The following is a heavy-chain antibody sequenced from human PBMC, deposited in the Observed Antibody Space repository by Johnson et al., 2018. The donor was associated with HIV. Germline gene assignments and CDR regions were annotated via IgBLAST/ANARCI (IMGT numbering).Heavy chain of an antibody. D-gene: IGHD3-22*01. CDR1: GFTFSSYA. V-gene: IGHV3-23*04. CDR3: ARDRDLMAFIDWDSSGYPVPGAFDI. CDR2: ISGSGGTT. J-gene: IGHJ3*02. Sequence: VQLVESGGGLVQPGGSLRLSCAASGFTFSSYAMSWVRQAPGKGLEWVSAISGSGGTTYYADSVKGRFTISRDNSKNPLYLQMNSLRAEEPAVYYCARDRDLMAFIDWDSSGYPVPGAFDIWGQGTMVTVAS.